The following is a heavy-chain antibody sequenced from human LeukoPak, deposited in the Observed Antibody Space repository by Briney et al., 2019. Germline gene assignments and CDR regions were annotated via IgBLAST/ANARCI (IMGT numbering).Heavy chain of an antibody. CDR2: IYTSGST. J-gene: IGHJ4*02. CDR3: AGRTVVFDY. D-gene: IGHD4-23*01. CDR1: GGSISSGSYY. V-gene: IGHV4-61*02. Sequence: SETLSLTCTVSGGSISSGSYYWSWIRQPAGKGLEWIGLIYTSGSTNYNPSLKSRVTISVDTSKNQFSLKLSSVTAADTAVYYCAGRTVVFDYWGQGTLVTVSS.